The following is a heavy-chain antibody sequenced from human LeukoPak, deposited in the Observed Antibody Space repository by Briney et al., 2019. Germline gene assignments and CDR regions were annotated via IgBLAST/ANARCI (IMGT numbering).Heavy chain of an antibody. CDR2: ISSSGSHI. V-gene: IGHV3-21*01. D-gene: IGHD3-22*01. Sequence: GGSLRLSCAASGLIFSSYSMDWVRQAPGKGLEWVSSISSSGSHIYYADSVKGRFTISRDNAKNSLYLQMNSLRAEDTAVYYCAREGYYDSSGYSRDVFDIWGQGTMVTVSS. CDR3: AREGYYDSSGYSRDVFDI. CDR1: GLIFSSYS. J-gene: IGHJ3*02.